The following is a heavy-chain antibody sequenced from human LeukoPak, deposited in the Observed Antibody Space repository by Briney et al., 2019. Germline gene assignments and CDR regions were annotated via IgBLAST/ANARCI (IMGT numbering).Heavy chain of an antibody. CDR2: IIPIFGTA. CDR1: GGTFSSYA. Sequence: GASVKVSCKASGGTFSSYAISWVRQAPGQGLEWMGGIIPIFGTANYAQKFQGRVTITADESTSTAYMELSSLRSEDTAVYYCARGSVDTAMAYYFDYWGQGTLVTVSS. J-gene: IGHJ4*02. CDR3: ARGSVDTAMAYYFDY. V-gene: IGHV1-69*13. D-gene: IGHD5-18*01.